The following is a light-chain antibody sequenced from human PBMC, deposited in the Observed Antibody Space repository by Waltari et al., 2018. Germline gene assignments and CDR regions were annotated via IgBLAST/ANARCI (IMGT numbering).Light chain of an antibody. CDR2: KVS. CDR1: QSLGFSDGKTY. Sequence: DAVRTTSPLSLLVSLGQPASISCTSSQSLGFSDGKTYLHWFPPGPGQSPRRLIYKVSKRDSGVPDRFSGSGSGTDFTLKISRVEAEDVGVYYCMQTTHWPRTFGQGTKVEIK. V-gene: IGKV2-30*01. CDR3: MQTTHWPRT. J-gene: IGKJ1*01.